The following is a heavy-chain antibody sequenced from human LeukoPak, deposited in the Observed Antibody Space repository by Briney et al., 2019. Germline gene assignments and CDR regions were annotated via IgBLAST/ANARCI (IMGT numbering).Heavy chain of an antibody. Sequence: PGGSLRLSCAASGFTFSGYAISWVRQAPGKGLEWVSAISGSGGSTYYADSVKGRFTISRDNSKNTLYLQMNSLRAEDTALYSCAKDRKVVITRVDYWDHGNLVTVSS. CDR3: AKDRKVVITRVDY. CDR1: GFTFSGYA. J-gene: IGHJ4*01. D-gene: IGHD3-22*01. CDR2: ISGSGGST. V-gene: IGHV3-23*01.